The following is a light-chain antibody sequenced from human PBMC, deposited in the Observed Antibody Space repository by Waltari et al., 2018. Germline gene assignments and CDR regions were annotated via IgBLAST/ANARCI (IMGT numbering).Light chain of an antibody. J-gene: IGLJ2*01. CDR2: GVN. V-gene: IGLV1-40*01. Sequence: QSVLTQPPSVSGAPGQRVTISCTGTGSNIGAGYDTHWYQQLPGKAPSPLIYGVNTRPLWFPDRFFGSQSGTSASLAIIGLQAEDEGDYYCQSYDTSLSVVFGGGTKLTVL. CDR3: QSYDTSLSVV. CDR1: GSNIGAGYD.